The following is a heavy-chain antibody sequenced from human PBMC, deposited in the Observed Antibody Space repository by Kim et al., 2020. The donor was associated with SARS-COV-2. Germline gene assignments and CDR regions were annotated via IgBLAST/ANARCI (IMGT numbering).Heavy chain of an antibody. D-gene: IGHD3-22*01. V-gene: IGHV1-46*01. CDR1: GYTFTSYY. CDR2: INPSGGST. Sequence: ASVKVSCKASGYTFTSYYMHWVRQAPGQGLEWMGIINPSGGSTSYAQKFQVRVTMTRDTSTSTVYMELSSLRSEDTAVYYCARNHRRYDSSGYSPRDYWGQGTLVTVSS. J-gene: IGHJ4*02. CDR3: ARNHRRYDSSGYSPRDY.